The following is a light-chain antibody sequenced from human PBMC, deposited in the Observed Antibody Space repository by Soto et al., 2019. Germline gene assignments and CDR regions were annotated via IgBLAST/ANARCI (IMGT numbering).Light chain of an antibody. V-gene: IGKV1-27*01. CDR3: QKYNSAPRT. Sequence: DIHITHSPSPLSATVGDRVTNTFRASQGISNYLAWYQQKPGKVPKLLIYAASTLQSGVPSRFSGSGSGTDFTLTISSLQPEDVATYYCQKYNSAPRTFGQGTKV. CDR2: AAS. J-gene: IGKJ1*01. CDR1: QGISNY.